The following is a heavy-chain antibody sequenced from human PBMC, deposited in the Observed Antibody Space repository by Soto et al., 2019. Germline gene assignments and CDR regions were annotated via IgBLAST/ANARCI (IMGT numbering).Heavy chain of an antibody. CDR1: GFTFSSYG. CDR2: ISYDGSNK. J-gene: IGHJ6*02. Sequence: GGSLRLSCAASGFTFSSYGMHWVRQAPGKGLEWVAVISYDGSNKYYADSVKGRFTISRDNSKNTLYLQMNSLRAEDTAGYYCAKDWSSSRYRSSWTQRASYYYYGMDVWGQGTTVTVSS. V-gene: IGHV3-30*18. D-gene: IGHD6-13*01. CDR3: AKDWSSSRYRSSWTQRASYYYYGMDV.